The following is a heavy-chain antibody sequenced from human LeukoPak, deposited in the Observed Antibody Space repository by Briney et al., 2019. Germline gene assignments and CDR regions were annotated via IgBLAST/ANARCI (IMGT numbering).Heavy chain of an antibody. V-gene: IGHV3-7*01. CDR3: ARWRGSTSERSDY. D-gene: IGHD2-2*01. J-gene: IGHJ4*02. Sequence: GSLRLSCTASGFTFSDYWMTWVRQAPGKGLEWVANIKQDGSAKYFVDSVKGRFTISRDNAKNSLYLQMDSLRVEDTATYYCARWRGSTSERSDYWGQGTLVTVSS. CDR2: IKQDGSAK. CDR1: GFTFSDYW.